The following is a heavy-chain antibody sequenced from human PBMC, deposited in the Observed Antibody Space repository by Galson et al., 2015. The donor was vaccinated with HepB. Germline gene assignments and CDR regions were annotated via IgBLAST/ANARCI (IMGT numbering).Heavy chain of an antibody. J-gene: IGHJ5*02. CDR1: GGSISSNY. CDR3: AREEFTMVRGVVPYSNWFDP. D-gene: IGHD3-10*01. V-gene: IGHV4-59*01. CDR2: ISYSGST. Sequence: TLSLTCTVSGGSISSNYWSWIRQPPGKGLEWIGSISYSGSTNYNPSLKSRVTLSVDTSKIQFSLKLNSVTAADTAVYYCAREEFTMVRGVVPYSNWFDPWGQGTLVTVSS.